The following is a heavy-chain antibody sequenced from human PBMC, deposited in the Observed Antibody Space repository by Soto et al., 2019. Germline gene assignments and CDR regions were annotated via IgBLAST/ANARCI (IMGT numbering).Heavy chain of an antibody. V-gene: IGHV3-21*01. CDR3: ARVYDHGSGSVQEFDP. J-gene: IGHJ5*02. Sequence: GGSLRLSCAASGFTFSSYSMNWVRQAPGKGLEWVSSISSSSYIYYADSVKGRFTISRDNAKNSLYLQMNSLRAEDTAVYYCARVYDHGSGSVQEFDPWGQGTLVTVSS. CDR2: ISSSSYI. CDR1: GFTFSSYS. D-gene: IGHD6-19*01.